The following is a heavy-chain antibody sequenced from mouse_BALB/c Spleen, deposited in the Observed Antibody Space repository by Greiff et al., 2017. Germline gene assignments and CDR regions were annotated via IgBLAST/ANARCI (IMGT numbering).Heavy chain of an antibody. J-gene: IGHJ1*01. CDR1: GFTFSSYT. CDR2: ISNGGGST. D-gene: IGHD1-1*01. V-gene: IGHV5-12-2*01. CDR3: ARRGSSSYFDV. Sequence: EVKLMESGGGLVQPGGSLKLSCAASGFTFSSYTMSWVRQTPEKRLEWVAYISNGGGSTYYPDTVKGRFTISRDNAKNTLYLQMSSLKSEDTAMYYCARRGSSSYFDVWGAGTTVTVSS.